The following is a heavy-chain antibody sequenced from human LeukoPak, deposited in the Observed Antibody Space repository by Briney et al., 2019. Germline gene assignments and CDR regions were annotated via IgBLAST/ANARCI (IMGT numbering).Heavy chain of an antibody. J-gene: IGHJ4*02. CDR1: GFTFSSYA. V-gene: IGHV3-30-3*01. CDR3: AREGYQLLTAFDY. Sequence: GGSLRLSCAASGFTFSSYAMHWVRQAPGKGLEWLAVISYDGSNKYYADSVKGRFTISRDNSKNTLYLQMNSLRAEDTAVYYCAREGYQLLTAFDYWGQGTLVTVSS. CDR2: ISYDGSNK. D-gene: IGHD2-2*01.